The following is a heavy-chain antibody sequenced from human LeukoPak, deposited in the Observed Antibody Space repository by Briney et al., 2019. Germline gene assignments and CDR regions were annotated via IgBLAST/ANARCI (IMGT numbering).Heavy chain of an antibody. V-gene: IGHV4-38-2*02. Sequence: KPSATLSLTCIVPGSSISSGYYWGWIRQPPGTGLEWIGSIYHSGSTYYNPSLKSRVTISVDTSKNQFSLKLSSVTAADTAVYYCARDPLLTGYIGVWGQGTLVTVSS. CDR3: ARDPLLTGYIGV. D-gene: IGHD3-9*01. J-gene: IGHJ4*02. CDR2: IYHSGST. CDR1: GSSISSGYY.